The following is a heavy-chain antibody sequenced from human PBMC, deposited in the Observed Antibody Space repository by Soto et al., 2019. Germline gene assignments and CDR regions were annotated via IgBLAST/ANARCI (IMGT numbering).Heavy chain of an antibody. CDR1: GFTFSSYG. V-gene: IGHV3-30*18. D-gene: IGHD6-13*01. Sequence: QVQLVESGGGVVQPGRSLRLSCAASGFTFSSYGMHWVRQAPGKGLEWVAVISYDGSNKYYADSVKGRFTISRDNSKNTLYLQMNSLRAEDTAVYYCAKELGDVNIAAAGIDNWFDPWGQGTLVTVSS. J-gene: IGHJ5*02. CDR3: AKELGDVNIAAAGIDNWFDP. CDR2: ISYDGSNK.